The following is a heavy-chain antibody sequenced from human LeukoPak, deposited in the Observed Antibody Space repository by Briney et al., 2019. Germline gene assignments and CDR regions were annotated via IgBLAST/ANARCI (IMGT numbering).Heavy chain of an antibody. J-gene: IGHJ6*02. CDR2: ISHDGGNN. Sequence: GGSLRLSCVASEFSFSSYAMHWVRQAPGKGLEWVAAISHDGGNNYYSDSVKGRFTISRDNAKNTLYLQMNSLRAEDTAVYYCAKATYYYDNSGYYSYYYGMDVWGQGTTATVSS. V-gene: IGHV3-30-3*01. D-gene: IGHD3-22*01. CDR3: AKATYYYDNSGYYSYYYGMDV. CDR1: EFSFSSYA.